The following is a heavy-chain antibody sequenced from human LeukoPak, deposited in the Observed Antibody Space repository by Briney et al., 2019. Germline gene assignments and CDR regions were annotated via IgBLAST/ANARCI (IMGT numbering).Heavy chain of an antibody. D-gene: IGHD6-19*01. Sequence: PSETLSLTCTVSGGSISSGSYYWTWIRQPAGKGLEWIGHLYTSGTTSYNPSLQSRVTISADTSKHQFSLRLTSVTAADTAVYYCARAGGSVGWYGTIDSWGQGTLVTVSS. CDR3: ARAGGSVGWYGTIDS. CDR1: GGSISSGSYY. CDR2: LYTSGTT. J-gene: IGHJ4*02. V-gene: IGHV4-61*09.